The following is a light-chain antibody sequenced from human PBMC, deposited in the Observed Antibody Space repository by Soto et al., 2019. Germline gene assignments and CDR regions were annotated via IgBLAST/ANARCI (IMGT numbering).Light chain of an antibody. CDR1: SSEVGGYNY. Sequence: QSALTQPASVSGPPGQSITITCAGTSSEVGGYNYVSWYQQHPGKAPKVLISDVSNRPSGISNRFSGSKSGNTASLTISGLQAEDEADYYCSSYTSIDTWVFGTGTKVTVL. CDR3: SSYTSIDTWV. CDR2: DVS. V-gene: IGLV2-14*03. J-gene: IGLJ1*01.